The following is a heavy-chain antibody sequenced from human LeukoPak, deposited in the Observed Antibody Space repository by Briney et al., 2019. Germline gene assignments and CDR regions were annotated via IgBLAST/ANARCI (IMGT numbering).Heavy chain of an antibody. Sequence: ASVKVSCKASGYTFTSYGISWVRQAPGQGLEWMGWISAYNGNTNYAQKLQGRVTMTTDTSTSTAYMELRSLRSDDTAVYYCARGVIGYGGKIGGYYFDYWGQGTLVTVSS. CDR1: GYTFTSYG. CDR2: ISAYNGNT. J-gene: IGHJ4*02. CDR3: ARGVIGYGGKIGGYYFDY. V-gene: IGHV1-18*01. D-gene: IGHD4-23*01.